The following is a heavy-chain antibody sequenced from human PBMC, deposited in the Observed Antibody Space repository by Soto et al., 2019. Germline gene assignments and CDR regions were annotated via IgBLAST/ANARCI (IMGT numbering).Heavy chain of an antibody. J-gene: IGHJ4*02. CDR2: IYYSGST. CDR1: GGSISSSSYY. Sequence: SETLSLTCTVSGGSISSSSYYWGWIRQPPGKGLEWIGSIYYSGSTYYNPSLKSRVTISVDTSKNQFSLKLSSVTAADTAVYYCARTYDSVDYWGQGTLVTVSS. CDR3: ARTYDSVDY. D-gene: IGHD3-22*01. V-gene: IGHV4-39*01.